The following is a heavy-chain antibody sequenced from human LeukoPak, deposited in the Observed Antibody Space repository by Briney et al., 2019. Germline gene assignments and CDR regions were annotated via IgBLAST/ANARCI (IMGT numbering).Heavy chain of an antibody. V-gene: IGHV3-23*01. CDR2: ISSSGGST. CDR1: GFTFSNYA. Sequence: GSLRLSCIVSGFTFSNYAMSWVRQAPGKGLEWVSVISSSGGSTYSADSVRGRFTMSRDNSKNTLYLQMNSLRAEDTAVYYCAKTRPLDSSSWSHGDYWGQGTLVTVSS. J-gene: IGHJ4*02. CDR3: AKTRPLDSSSWSHGDY. D-gene: IGHD6-13*01.